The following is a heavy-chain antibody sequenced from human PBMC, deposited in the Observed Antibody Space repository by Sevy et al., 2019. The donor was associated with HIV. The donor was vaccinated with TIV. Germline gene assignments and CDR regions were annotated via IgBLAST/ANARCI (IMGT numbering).Heavy chain of an antibody. Sequence: GGSLRLSCAASGFTFSSYGMHWVRQAPGKGLEWVAVICYDGSNKYYADSVKGRVTISRDNSKNTLYLQRNSLGAEETAVYYCAREDYDILTGDYVSDDWGQGTLVTVSS. V-gene: IGHV3-33*01. CDR3: AREDYDILTGDYVSDD. CDR1: GFTFSSYG. J-gene: IGHJ4*02. D-gene: IGHD3-9*01. CDR2: ICYDGSNK.